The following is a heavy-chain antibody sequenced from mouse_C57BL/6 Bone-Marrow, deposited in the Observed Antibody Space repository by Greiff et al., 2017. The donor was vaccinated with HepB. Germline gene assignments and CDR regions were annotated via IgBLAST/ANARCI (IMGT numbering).Heavy chain of an antibody. J-gene: IGHJ3*01. V-gene: IGHV1-64*01. CDR3: ASNYYGSSYEAY. CDR2: IHPNSGST. D-gene: IGHD1-1*01. CDR1: GYTFTSYW. Sequence: QVQLQQPGAELVKPGASVKLSCKASGYTFTSYWMHWVKQRPGQGLEWIGMIHPNSGSTNYNEKFKSKATLTVDKPSSTAYMQLSSLTSEDSAVYYCASNYYGSSYEAYWGQGTLVTVSA.